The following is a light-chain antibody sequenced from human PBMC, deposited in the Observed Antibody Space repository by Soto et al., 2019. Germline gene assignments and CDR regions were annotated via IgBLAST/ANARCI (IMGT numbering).Light chain of an antibody. J-gene: IGLJ1*01. CDR1: SSNIGAGSD. Sequence: QAVVTQPPSVSGAPGQRVTLSCTGSSSNIGAGSDVHWYQQLPGTAPKLLIYEDDNRPSGVPDRFSGSKSGTSGSLAITGLQPEDEADYYCQSFDYSLNAHVFGTGTKVTVL. V-gene: IGLV1-40*01. CDR2: EDD. CDR3: QSFDYSLNAHV.